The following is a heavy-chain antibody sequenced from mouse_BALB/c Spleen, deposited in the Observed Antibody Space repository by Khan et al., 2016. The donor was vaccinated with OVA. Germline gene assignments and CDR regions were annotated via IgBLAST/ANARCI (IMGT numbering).Heavy chain of an antibody. J-gene: IGHJ3*01. CDR2: IDPPNDDS. V-gene: IGHV14-3*02. D-gene: IGHD2-1*01. CDR3: ATRYGNPIAY. CDR1: GFNIKDTY. Sequence: VQLKESGAELVKPGASVNLSCSASGFNIKDTYIHWVKQRPEQGLEWIGRIDPPNDDSKFGPKFQDKATLTADTSSNTAYLQLTSLTSEDTAVYDGATRYGNPIAYWGQGTLVSVSA.